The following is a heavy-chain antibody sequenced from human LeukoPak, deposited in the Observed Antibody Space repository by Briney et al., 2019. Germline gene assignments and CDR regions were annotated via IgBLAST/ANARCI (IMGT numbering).Heavy chain of an antibody. D-gene: IGHD6-13*01. CDR3: AKCVYSNLYFWFVP. V-gene: IGHV3-43*02. Sequence: GESLRLSCAASGCTFEDYGMHWGRHGPGQGLERGCLITGNGVPTYYADSMNGRFNPSRDHSKNSLYMQMNSLRTEDIALYYCAKCVYSNLYFWFVPSSEATLVSV. J-gene: IGHJ5*02. CDR1: GCTFEDYG. CDR2: ITGNGVPT.